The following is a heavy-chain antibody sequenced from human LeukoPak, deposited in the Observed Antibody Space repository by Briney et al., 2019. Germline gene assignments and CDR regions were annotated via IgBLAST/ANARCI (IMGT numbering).Heavy chain of an antibody. CDR3: AGEGYSYGYDY. D-gene: IGHD5-18*01. V-gene: IGHV3-30*04. Sequence: GRCLRLSCAASGFTFSSYAMHWVRQAPGKGLEWVAVISYDGSNKYYADSVKGRFTISRDNSKNTLYLQMSSLRAEDTAVYYCAGEGYSYGYDYWGQGTLVTVSS. J-gene: IGHJ4*02. CDR1: GFTFSSYA. CDR2: ISYDGSNK.